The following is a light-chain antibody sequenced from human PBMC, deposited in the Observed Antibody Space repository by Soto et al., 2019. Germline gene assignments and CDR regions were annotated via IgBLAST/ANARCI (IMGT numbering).Light chain of an antibody. CDR2: AAS. J-gene: IGKJ4*01. CDR1: QSITNS. Sequence: DIQMTQSPSSLSASVGDRVTITCRASQSITNSLNWYQHKPGQAPTLVVYAASSLQSGVPSRFSGSGSGTDFTLTISSLQPEDFATYLCQQGHSMPFTFGCGTKVDIK. CDR3: QQGHSMPFT. V-gene: IGKV1-39*01.